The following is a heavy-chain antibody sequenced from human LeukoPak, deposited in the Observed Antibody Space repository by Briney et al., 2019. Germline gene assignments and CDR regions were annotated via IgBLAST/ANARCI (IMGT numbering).Heavy chain of an antibody. CDR1: GGPFTSYY. CDR3: ARVLVAADTADNWFDP. J-gene: IGHJ5*02. D-gene: IGHD2-15*01. V-gene: IGHV4-59*07. CDR2: MDDRGST. Sequence: SDTLTLTCTVSGGPFTSYYWSWIRQPPGKGLEWIGYMDDRGSTNYNPSLKGRVTISVDTSKNQFSLRLSSVTAADTAVYYCARVLVAADTADNWFDPWGQGTLVTVSS.